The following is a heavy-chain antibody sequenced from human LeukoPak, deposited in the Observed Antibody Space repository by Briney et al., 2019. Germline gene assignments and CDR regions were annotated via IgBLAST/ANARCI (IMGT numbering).Heavy chain of an antibody. D-gene: IGHD3-22*01. CDR3: ARQVFYYDSSGNFDY. J-gene: IGHJ4*02. Sequence: TSETLSLTCTVSGGSISSSSYYWGWIRQPPGKGLEWIGSIYYSGSTYYNPSLKSRVTISVDTSKNQFSLKLSSVTAADTAVYYCARQVFYYDSSGNFDYWGQGTLVTVSS. V-gene: IGHV4-39*01. CDR2: IYYSGST. CDR1: GGSISSSSYY.